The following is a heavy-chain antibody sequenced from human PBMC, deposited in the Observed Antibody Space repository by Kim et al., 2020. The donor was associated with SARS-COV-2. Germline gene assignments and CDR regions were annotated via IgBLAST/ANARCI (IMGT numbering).Heavy chain of an antibody. V-gene: IGHV3-30-3*01. D-gene: IGHD1-7*01. CDR3: ARDRITVTKSYYFDY. CDR2: ISYDGSNK. J-gene: IGHJ4*02. CDR1: GFTFSSYA. Sequence: GGSLRLSCAASGFTFSSYAMHWVRQAPGKGLEWVAVISYDGSNKYYADSVKGRFTISRDNSKNTLYLQMNSLRAEDTAVYYCARDRITVTKSYYFDYWGQGTLVTVSS.